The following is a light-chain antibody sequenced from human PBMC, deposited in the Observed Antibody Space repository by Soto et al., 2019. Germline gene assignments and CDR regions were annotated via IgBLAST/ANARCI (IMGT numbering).Light chain of an antibody. CDR3: AAWDGSRNGVV. V-gene: IGLV1-44*01. J-gene: IGLJ2*01. Sequence: QSVLTQPPSASEPPGQTVTISCSGSSSNIGNNPVIWYQQLPGTAPNLLIYGNDQRPSGVPDRFSGSTSGASASLAISGLQSEDEADYYCAAWDGSRNGVVFGGGTKLTVL. CDR2: GND. CDR1: SSNIGNNP.